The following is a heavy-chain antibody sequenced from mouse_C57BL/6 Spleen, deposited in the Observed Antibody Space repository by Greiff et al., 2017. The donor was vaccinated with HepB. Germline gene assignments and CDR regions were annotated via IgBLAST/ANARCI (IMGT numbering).Heavy chain of an antibody. D-gene: IGHD1-1*02. CDR2: ISYDGSN. Sequence: EVQRVESGPGLVKPSQSLSLTCSVTGYSITSGYYWNWIRQFPGNKLEWMGYISYDGSNNYNPSLKNRISITRDTSKNQFFLKLNSVTTEDTATYYCARAGGWFAYWGQGTLVTVSA. V-gene: IGHV3-6*01. J-gene: IGHJ3*01. CDR1: GYSITSGYY. CDR3: ARAGGWFAY.